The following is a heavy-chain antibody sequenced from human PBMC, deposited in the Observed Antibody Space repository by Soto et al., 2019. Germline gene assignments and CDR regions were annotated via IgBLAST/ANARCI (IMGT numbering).Heavy chain of an antibody. CDR3: ARGVYYVGFDY. J-gene: IGHJ4*02. V-gene: IGHV4-39*01. D-gene: IGHD2-8*01. CDR2: IYYSGST. CDR1: GGSISSSSYY. Sequence: SETLSLTXTVSGGSISSSSYYWGWIRQPPGKGLEWIGSIYYSGSTYYNPSLKSRVTISVDTSKNQFSLKLSSVTAADPAVYYCARGVYYVGFDYWGQGTLVTVSS.